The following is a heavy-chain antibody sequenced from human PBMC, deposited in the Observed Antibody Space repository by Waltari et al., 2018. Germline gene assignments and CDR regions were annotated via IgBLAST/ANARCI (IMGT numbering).Heavy chain of an antibody. CDR3: ARDLSSWSDY. CDR2: TRNKANSYTT. Sequence: EVQLVESGGGLVQPGGSLRLSCAASGFTFSDHYMDWVRQAPGKGLEWVGRTRNKANSYTTEYAASVKGRFTISRDDSKNSLYLQMNSLETEDTAVYYCARDLSSWSDYWGQGTLVTVSS. CDR1: GFTFSDHY. J-gene: IGHJ4*02. D-gene: IGHD6-13*01. V-gene: IGHV3-72*01.